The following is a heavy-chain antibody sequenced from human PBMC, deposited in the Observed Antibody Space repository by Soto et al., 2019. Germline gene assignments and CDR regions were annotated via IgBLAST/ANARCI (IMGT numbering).Heavy chain of an antibody. V-gene: IGHV3-21*02. CDR1: GFTFSDHS. CDR3: AAGTDTAMEQGADY. D-gene: IGHD5-18*01. Sequence: EVQLVESGGGLVKPGGSLRLSCAASGFTFSDHSMNWVRQAPGKGLEWVSSISTTGRYIYCADSMAGRFTISRDNAKNSLYLQINSLRGEDTAVYYCAAGTDTAMEQGADYWGQGTLVTVSS. J-gene: IGHJ4*02. CDR2: ISTTGRYI.